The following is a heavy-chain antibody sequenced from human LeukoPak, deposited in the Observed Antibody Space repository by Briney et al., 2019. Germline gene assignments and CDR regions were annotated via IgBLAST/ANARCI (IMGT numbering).Heavy chain of an antibody. CDR1: GLTFSNHW. V-gene: IGHV3-74*01. J-gene: IGHJ4*02. D-gene: IGHD3-3*01. CDR3: ARGSIYDIWSGLFFDY. Sequence: GGSRRLSCDASGLTFSNHWMHWVRQGPGKGLEWVSRFRTDGNSASYADSVKGRFTVSRDNAKNTLYLQMNRLRVEDTAVYYCARGSIYDIWSGLFFDYWGQGTLVTVSS. CDR2: FRTDGNSA.